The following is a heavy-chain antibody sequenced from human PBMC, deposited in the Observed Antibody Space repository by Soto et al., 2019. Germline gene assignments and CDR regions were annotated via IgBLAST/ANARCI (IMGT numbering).Heavy chain of an antibody. CDR1: GYIFTNYD. D-gene: IGHD4-17*01. CDR2: INPNSGNT. CDR3: ARGIMCVDYSRSFDP. V-gene: IGHV1-8*01. Sequence: QVQLVQSGAEVKKPGASVKVSCKASGYIFTNYDINWVRQATGQGLEYLGWINPNSGNTGYVQKFMSSITMTGNPSINTPYTEPNSLTSQDTAVYYCARGIMCVDYSRSFDPWGQGTLVTVSS. J-gene: IGHJ5*02.